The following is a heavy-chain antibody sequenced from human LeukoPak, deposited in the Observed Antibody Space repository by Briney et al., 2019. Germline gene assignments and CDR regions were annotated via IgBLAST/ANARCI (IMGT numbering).Heavy chain of an antibody. Sequence: SETLSLTCTVSGGSVSSGSYYWSWIRQPPGKGLQWIGNIYYSGSTNYNPSLKSRVTISVDTSKNQFSLKLSSVTAADTAVYYCARIYYYDSSGSVFDYWGQGTLVTVSS. CDR1: GGSVSSGSYY. CDR3: ARIYYYDSSGSVFDY. D-gene: IGHD3-22*01. CDR2: IYYSGST. V-gene: IGHV4-61*01. J-gene: IGHJ4*02.